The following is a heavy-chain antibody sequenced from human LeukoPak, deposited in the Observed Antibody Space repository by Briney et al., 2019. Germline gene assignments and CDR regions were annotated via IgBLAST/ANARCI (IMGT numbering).Heavy chain of an antibody. CDR1: GFTFSDYY. D-gene: IGHD6-13*01. Sequence: SGGSLRLSCAASGFTFSDYYMSWIRQAPGKGLEWVSYISSSSSTIYYADSVKGRFTISRDNAKNSLYLQMNSLRAEDTAVYYRARKAAAGNYYYYYYMDVWGKGTTVTVSS. J-gene: IGHJ6*03. V-gene: IGHV3-11*04. CDR3: ARKAAAGNYYYYYYMDV. CDR2: ISSSSSTI.